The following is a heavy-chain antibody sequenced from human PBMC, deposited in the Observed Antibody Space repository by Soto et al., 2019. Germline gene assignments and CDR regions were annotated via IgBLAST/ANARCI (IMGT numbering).Heavy chain of an antibody. Sequence: QVELVQSGAQVERPGASVKLSCKASGYSFTDYYIHWVRQAPGQGLEWLGWINANGGATNYAEKFQDRLTLTRDTSIDTAFMELTRLTSDDTALYFGSRGRSPFTWSWGQGTRVAVAS. CDR3: SRGRSPFTWS. J-gene: IGHJ5*02. CDR2: INANGGAT. V-gene: IGHV1-2*02. CDR1: GYSFTDYY. D-gene: IGHD3-16*01.